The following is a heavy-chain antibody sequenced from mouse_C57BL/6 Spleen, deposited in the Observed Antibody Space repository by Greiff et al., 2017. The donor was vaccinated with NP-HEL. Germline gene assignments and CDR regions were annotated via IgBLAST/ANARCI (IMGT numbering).Heavy chain of an antibody. CDR1: GFTFSSYA. J-gene: IGHJ3*01. V-gene: IGHV5-4*01. CDR3: ARDDPFAY. Sequence: EVQLQESGGGLVKPGGSLKLSCAASGFTFSSYAMSWVRQTPEKRLEWVATISDGGSYTYYPDNVKGRFTISRDNAKNNLYLQMSHLKSEDTAMYYCARDDPFAYWGQGTLVTVSA. CDR2: ISDGGSYT.